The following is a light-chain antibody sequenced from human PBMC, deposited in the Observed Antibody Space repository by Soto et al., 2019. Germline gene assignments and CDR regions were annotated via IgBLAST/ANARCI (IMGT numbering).Light chain of an antibody. J-gene: IGLJ1*01. CDR3: ASWDDSLNGHV. V-gene: IGLV1-44*01. CDR2: VND. CDR1: TPTIGDNP. Sequence: LNRPPSALGRPGRKVAIPFFPNTPTIGDNPVGWYQHLPGSAPKVLIYVNDQRPSGVPDRFSGSRSGTSASLTISGLQSEDEADYYCASWDDSLNGHVFGTGTKVTVL.